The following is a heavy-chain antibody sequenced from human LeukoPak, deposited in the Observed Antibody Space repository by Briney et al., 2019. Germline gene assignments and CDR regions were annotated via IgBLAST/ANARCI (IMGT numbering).Heavy chain of an antibody. J-gene: IGHJ4*02. V-gene: IGHV4-34*01. CDR1: GGSFSGYY. D-gene: IGHD6-13*01. Sequence: SETLSLTCAVYGGSFSGYYWSWIRQPPGKGLEWIGEINHSGSTNYNPSLKSRVTISVDTSKNQFSLKLSSVTAADAAVYYCARGAWGSSRSVSDYWGQGTLVTVSS. CDR2: INHSGST. CDR3: ARGAWGSSRSVSDY.